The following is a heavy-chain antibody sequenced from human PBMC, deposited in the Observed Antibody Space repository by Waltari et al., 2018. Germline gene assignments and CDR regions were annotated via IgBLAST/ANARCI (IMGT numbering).Heavy chain of an antibody. J-gene: IGHJ4*02. V-gene: IGHV5-51*01. CDR3: ARAQSFYHFLTGYPPPYYFDN. D-gene: IGHD3-9*01. CDR2: IYPGYSET. CDR1: GYSFTPSW. Sequence: EVRLVQSGPEVNKPRESLKNSCQASGYSFTPSWVAWVRPWPGKGLELMGIIYPGYSETRYSPSFQGQVTISADKSINTAYLHWSSLKASDTAIFYCARAQSFYHFLTGYPPPYYFDNWGQGALVTVSS.